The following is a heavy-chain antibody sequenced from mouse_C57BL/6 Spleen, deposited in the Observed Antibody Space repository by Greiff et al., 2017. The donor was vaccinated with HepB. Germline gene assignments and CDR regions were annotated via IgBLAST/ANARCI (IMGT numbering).Heavy chain of an antibody. CDR2: ISDGGSYT. D-gene: IGHD2-5*01. V-gene: IGHV5-4*03. CDR3: ARAYYSNYGYFDY. J-gene: IGHJ2*01. CDR1: GFTFSSYA. Sequence: DVKLVESGGGLVKPGGSLKLSCAASGFTFSSYAMSWVRQTPEKRLEWVATISDGGSYTYYPDNVKGRFTISRDNAKNNLYLQMSHLKSEDTAMYYCARAYYSNYGYFDYWGQGTTLTVSS.